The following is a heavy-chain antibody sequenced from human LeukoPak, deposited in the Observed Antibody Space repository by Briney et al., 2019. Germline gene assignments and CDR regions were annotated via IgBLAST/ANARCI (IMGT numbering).Heavy chain of an antibody. V-gene: IGHV4-4*07. CDR2: IYTSGST. CDR1: GGSISSYY. J-gene: IGHJ6*03. CDR3: ARVVRYSSSWLRWEPSYYYYMDV. D-gene: IGHD6-13*01. Sequence: SETLSLTCTVSGGSISSYYWSWIRQPAGKGLEWIGRIYTSGSTNYNPSLKSRVTMSVDTSKNQFSLKLSSVTAADTAVYYCARVVRYSSSWLRWEPSYYYYMDVWGKGTTVTISS.